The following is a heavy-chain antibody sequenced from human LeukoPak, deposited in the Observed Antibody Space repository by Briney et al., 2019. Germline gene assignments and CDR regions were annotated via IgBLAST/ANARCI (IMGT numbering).Heavy chain of an antibody. J-gene: IGHJ4*02. CDR1: GFTFINYG. CDR3: AKVVQYTASTGTGLDY. CDR2: IWYDGSYE. V-gene: IGHV3-33*06. Sequence: GGSLRLSCAASGFTFINYGMHWVRQAPGKGLDWVAVIWYDGSYEYYADSVKGRFTISRDNSKNTLYLQMNSLRAEDTAIYYCAKVVQYTASTGTGLDYWGQGTLVTVSS. D-gene: IGHD6-13*01.